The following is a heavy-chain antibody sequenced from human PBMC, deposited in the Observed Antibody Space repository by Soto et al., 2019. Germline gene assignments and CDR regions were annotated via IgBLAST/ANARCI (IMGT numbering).Heavy chain of an antibody. CDR1: GFTFDDYA. CDR2: ISWNSGSI. J-gene: IGHJ4*02. D-gene: IGHD6-13*01. V-gene: IGHV3-9*01. Sequence: EVQLVESGGTLVEPGRSLRLSCAASGFTFDDYAMHWVRQAPGQGLEWVASISWNSGSIGDADSVKGRFTISRDNAKNSLSLQMNSLRPEDTALYYCVKDKWYNNTWYLDYWGQGTLVTGSS. CDR3: VKDKWYNNTWYLDY.